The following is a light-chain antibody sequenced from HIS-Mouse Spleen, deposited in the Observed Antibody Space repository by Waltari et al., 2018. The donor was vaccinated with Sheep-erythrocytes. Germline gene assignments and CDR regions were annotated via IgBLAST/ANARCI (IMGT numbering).Light chain of an antibody. CDR1: SSNIGSNY. J-gene: IGLJ3*02. CDR3: CSYAGSSTPWV. CDR2: RNN. Sequence: QSVLTQPPSASGTPGQRVTISCSGSSSNIGSNYVYWYQQLPGTAPKLLIYRNNQRPSGVPDRFSGSKSGTSASLAISGLQAEDEADYYCCSYAGSSTPWVFGGGTKLTVL. V-gene: IGLV1-47*01.